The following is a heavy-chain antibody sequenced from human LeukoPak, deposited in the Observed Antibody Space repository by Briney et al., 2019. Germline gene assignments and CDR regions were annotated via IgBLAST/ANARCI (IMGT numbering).Heavy chain of an antibody. D-gene: IGHD6-6*01. J-gene: IGHJ4*02. Sequence: SETLSLTCTVSGDSISNHYWNWIRQPPGKGLEWIGYIYYSGSTNYNPSLKSRVTISVDTSKNQFSVKLSSVTAADTAVYYCARHSVYSSSLDYWGQGTLVTVSS. V-gene: IGHV4-59*11. CDR2: IYYSGST. CDR1: GDSISNHY. CDR3: ARHSVYSSSLDY.